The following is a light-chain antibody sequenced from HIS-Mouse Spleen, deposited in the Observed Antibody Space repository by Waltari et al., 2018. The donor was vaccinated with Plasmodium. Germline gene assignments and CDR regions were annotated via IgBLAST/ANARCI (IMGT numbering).Light chain of an antibody. V-gene: IGLV3-25*03. CDR1: ALPKQY. Sequence: SYELTQPPSVSVSPGQTARHTFPGDALPKQYAYWYQQKPGQAPVLVIYKDSERPSGIPERFSGSSSGTTVTLTISGVQAEDEADYYCQSADSSGTYWVFGGGTKLTVL. CDR3: QSADSSGTYWV. J-gene: IGLJ3*02. CDR2: KDS.